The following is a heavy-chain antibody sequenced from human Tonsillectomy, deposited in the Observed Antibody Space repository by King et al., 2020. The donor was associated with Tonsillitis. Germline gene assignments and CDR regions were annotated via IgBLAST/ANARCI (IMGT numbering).Heavy chain of an antibody. CDR1: GFTFDDYA. CDR3: AKDRRLRATYYYSGMDV. CDR2: ISWNSGSI. Sequence: VQLVESGGGLVQPGRSLRLSCAASGFTFDDYAMHWVRQAPGKGLEWVSGISWNSGSIGYADSEKGRFTISRDNAKNSLYLQMNSLRAEDTALYYCAKDRRLRATYYYSGMDVWGQGTTVTVSS. D-gene: IGHD4-17*01. V-gene: IGHV3-9*01. J-gene: IGHJ6*02.